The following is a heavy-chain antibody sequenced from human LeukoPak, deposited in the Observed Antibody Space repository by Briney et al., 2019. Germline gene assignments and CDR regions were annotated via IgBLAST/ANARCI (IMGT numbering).Heavy chain of an antibody. CDR3: ARGRYGTISRGWFDP. D-gene: IGHD1-14*01. CDR2: IYYSGTT. Sequence: SETLSLTCTVSGGSISSYYWSWIRQPPGKGLEWIGYIYYSGTTNYNPSLKSRVTISVDTSKKQISLKLSSVTAADTAVYYCARGRYGTISRGWFDPWGQGFLVTVSA. V-gene: IGHV4-59*01. CDR1: GGSISSYY. J-gene: IGHJ5*02.